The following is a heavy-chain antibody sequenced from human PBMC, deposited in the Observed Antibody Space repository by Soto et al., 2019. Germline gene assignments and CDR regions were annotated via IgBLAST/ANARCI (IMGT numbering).Heavy chain of an antibody. CDR3: ARGKGMEDNYCYHGMDV. Sequence: QVQVVQSGAEVKKPGASVKISCKASGYSFTTYAMHWVRQAPGQRLEWMAWINGGNGNTKYSQKFQARVTITRDTYANIAYMELSSLRSEESAVYYCARGKGMEDNYCYHGMDVWGQGTTVSVSS. V-gene: IGHV1-3*01. CDR2: INGGNGNT. CDR1: GYSFTTYA. D-gene: IGHD1-1*01. J-gene: IGHJ6*02.